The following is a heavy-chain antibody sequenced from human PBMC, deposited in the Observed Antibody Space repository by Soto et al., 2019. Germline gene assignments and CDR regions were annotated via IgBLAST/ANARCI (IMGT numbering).Heavy chain of an antibody. CDR3: ARDVSLNYYDSTYFYYGMYV. D-gene: IGHD3-22*01. CDR2: INPFFKGT. CDR1: GGSFSSDA. V-gene: IGHV1-69*01. J-gene: IGHJ6*02. Sequence: QVQLVQSGAEVKMPESSVKDSCKASGGSFSSDAISWLRQAPGQGLEWMGGINPFFKGTKYAQRFQGRVTITADDSTSTAYMDLTSLTYEDTAVYYCARDVSLNYYDSTYFYYGMYVWGQGTTVTVSS.